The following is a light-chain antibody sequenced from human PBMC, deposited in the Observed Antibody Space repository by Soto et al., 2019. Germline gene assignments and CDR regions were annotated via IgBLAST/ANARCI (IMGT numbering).Light chain of an antibody. CDR1: SSNIGTYY. Sequence: QSVLTQPPSVSAASGQKVTISCSGSSSNIGTYYVSWYQQLPGTAPKLLIYENNKRPSGIPDRFSGSKSGTSATLGITGLQTGDEADYYCGTWDSGLSAGVFGGGTQLTV. V-gene: IGLV1-51*02. CDR2: ENN. J-gene: IGLJ3*02. CDR3: GTWDSGLSAGV.